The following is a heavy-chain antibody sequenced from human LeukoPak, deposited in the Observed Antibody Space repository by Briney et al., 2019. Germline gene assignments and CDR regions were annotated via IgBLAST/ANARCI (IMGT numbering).Heavy chain of an antibody. D-gene: IGHD6-13*01. J-gene: IGHJ4*02. CDR1: GYSFANNW. V-gene: IGHV5-10-1*01. Sequence: GESLKISCKGSGYSFANNWIGWVRQMPGKGLEWMGRIDPSDSYTDYSPSFQGHVTMSADKSISTAYLQWSSLKASDTAMYYCARQRTIATPFDYWGQGTLVTVSS. CDR3: ARQRTIATPFDY. CDR2: IDPSDSYT.